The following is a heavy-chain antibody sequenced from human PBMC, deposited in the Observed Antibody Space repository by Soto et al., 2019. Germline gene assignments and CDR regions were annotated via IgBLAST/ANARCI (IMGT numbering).Heavy chain of an antibody. J-gene: IGHJ4*02. Sequence: QVQLVQSGAEVKKPGASVKVSCKTSGYTFTGHYIHWVRQAPGQGLEWMGWINPDSGGTNYPQKFQGRVTMTRDTSISTAYMELSSLRSDDTAVYYCARVGHCSTTSCYPFDYWGQGTLVTVSS. CDR2: INPDSGGT. CDR3: ARVGHCSTTSCYPFDY. CDR1: GYTFTGHY. D-gene: IGHD2-2*01. V-gene: IGHV1-2*02.